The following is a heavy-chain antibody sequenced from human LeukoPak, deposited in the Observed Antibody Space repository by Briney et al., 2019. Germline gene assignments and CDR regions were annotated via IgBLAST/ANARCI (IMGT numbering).Heavy chain of an antibody. CDR3: AELGITMIGGV. Sequence: GGSLRLSCAASGFTFSSYSMNWVRQAPGKGLEWVSYISSSSSTIYYADSVKGRFTISRVNAKNSLYLQMNSLRAEDTAVYYCAELGITMIGGVWGKGTTVTISS. CDR2: ISSSSSTI. J-gene: IGHJ6*04. V-gene: IGHV3-48*04. CDR1: GFTFSSYS. D-gene: IGHD3-10*02.